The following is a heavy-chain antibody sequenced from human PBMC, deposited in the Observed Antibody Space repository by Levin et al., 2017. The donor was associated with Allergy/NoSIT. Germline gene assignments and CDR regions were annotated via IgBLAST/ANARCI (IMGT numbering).Heavy chain of an antibody. Sequence: GGSLRLSCAASGFTFSSYAMSWVRQAPGKGLEWVSAISGSGGSTYYADSVKGRFTISRDNSKNTLYLQMNSLRAEDTAVYYCAKRRGYCSGGSCYSDIGYYFDYWGQGTLVTVSS. J-gene: IGHJ4*02. D-gene: IGHD2-15*01. CDR2: ISGSGGST. CDR1: GFTFSSYA. V-gene: IGHV3-23*01. CDR3: AKRRGYCSGGSCYSDIGYYFDY.